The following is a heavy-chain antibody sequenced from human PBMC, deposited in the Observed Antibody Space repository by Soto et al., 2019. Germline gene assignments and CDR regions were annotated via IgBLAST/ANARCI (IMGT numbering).Heavy chain of an antibody. CDR3: ARGGVEYCSSTSCYGGMDV. D-gene: IGHD2-2*01. V-gene: IGHV4-30-4*01. CDR2: IYYSGST. Sequence: SETLSLTCTVSGGSISSGDYYWSWIRQPPGKGLEWIGYIYYSGSTYYNPSLKSRVTISVDTSKNQFSLKLSSVTAADTAVYYCARGGVEYCSSTSCYGGMDVWGQGTTVTVSS. CDR1: GGSISSGDYY. J-gene: IGHJ6*02.